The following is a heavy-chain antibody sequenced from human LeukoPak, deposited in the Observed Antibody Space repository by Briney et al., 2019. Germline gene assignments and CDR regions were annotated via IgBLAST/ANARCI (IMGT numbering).Heavy chain of an antibody. CDR1: GGSFSGYY. V-gene: IGHV4-34*01. CDR3: ARLPESGYGVSDY. J-gene: IGHJ4*02. CDR2: INHSGST. Sequence: SETLSLTCAVYGGSFSGYYWSWIRQPPGKGLEWIGEINHSGSTNYNPSLKSRVTILVDTSKNQFSLKLSSVTAADTAVYYCARLPESGYGVSDYWGQGTLVTVSS. D-gene: IGHD4-17*01.